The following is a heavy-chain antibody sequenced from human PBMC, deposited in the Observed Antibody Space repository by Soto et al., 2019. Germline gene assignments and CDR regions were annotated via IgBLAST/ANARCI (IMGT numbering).Heavy chain of an antibody. V-gene: IGHV4-31*03. Sequence: QVQLQESGPGLVKPSQTLSLTCTVSGGSISRCGYYWSWIRQHPGKGLEWIGYIYYSGSTYYNPSLKSRVTISVDTSKNQFSLKLSSVTAADTAVYYCARHWTAHYSSSWRRAFDIRRQGTMVTVSS. CDR1: GGSISRCGYY. J-gene: IGHJ3*02. CDR3: ARHWTAHYSSSWRRAFDI. D-gene: IGHD6-13*01. CDR2: IYYSGST.